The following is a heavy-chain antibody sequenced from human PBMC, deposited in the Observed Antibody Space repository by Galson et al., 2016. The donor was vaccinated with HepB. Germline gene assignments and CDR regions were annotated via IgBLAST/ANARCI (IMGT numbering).Heavy chain of an antibody. CDR2: VTDDGVGK. D-gene: IGHD2-15*01. CDR3: VRDGVGAATYDY. Sequence: SLRLSCAVSGFAFSGYAMAWVRQAPGKGLEWVSTVTDDGVGKWYADSVKGRFTMSRDNSKNTLYLQMNSLRAEDTAVYYCVRDGVGAATYDYWGQGALVIVSS. J-gene: IGHJ4*02. CDR1: GFAFSGYA. V-gene: IGHV3-23*01.